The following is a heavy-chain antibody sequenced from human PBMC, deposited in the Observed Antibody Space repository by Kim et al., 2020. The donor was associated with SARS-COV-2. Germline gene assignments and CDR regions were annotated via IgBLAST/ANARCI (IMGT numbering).Heavy chain of an antibody. CDR3: ARPGGSGSWGYGMDV. D-gene: IGHD3-10*01. CDR1: GYNFTNYW. V-gene: IGHV5-51*01. J-gene: IGHJ6*01. CDR2: IYPSDSDI. Sequence: GESLKISCKGSGYNFTNYWIAWVRQMPGKGLEWMGIIYPSDSDIRYRPSFQGQVTISADKSISTAYLQWSSLKASDSAMYYCARPGGSGSWGYGMDVWGQGTTVTVSS.